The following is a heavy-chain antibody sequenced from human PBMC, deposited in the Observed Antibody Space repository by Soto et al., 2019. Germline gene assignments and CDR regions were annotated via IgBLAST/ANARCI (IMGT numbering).Heavy chain of an antibody. V-gene: IGHV3-48*01. CDR2: ISSSSSTI. D-gene: IGHD6-19*01. Sequence: GGSLRLSCAASGFTFSSYSMNWVRQAPGKGLEWVSCISSSSSTIYYADSVKGRFTISRDNAKNSLYLQMNSLRAEDTAVYYCARDGEYSSGWYEAFDIWGQGTMVTVSS. J-gene: IGHJ3*02. CDR3: ARDGEYSSGWYEAFDI. CDR1: GFTFSSYS.